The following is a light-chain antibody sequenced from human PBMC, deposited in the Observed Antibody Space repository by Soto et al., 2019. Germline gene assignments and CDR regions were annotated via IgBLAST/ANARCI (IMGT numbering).Light chain of an antibody. CDR1: SSNIGSNT. V-gene: IGLV1-44*01. CDR2: SNN. J-gene: IGLJ2*01. CDR3: AAWDDSLNAVV. Sequence: QSALTQPPSASGTPGQRVTISCSGSSSNIGSNTVNWYQQLPGTAPKLLIYSNNQRPSGVPDRFSGSKSGTSASLAISGLQSEDEADYYCAAWDDSLNAVVFGRGTKLTVL.